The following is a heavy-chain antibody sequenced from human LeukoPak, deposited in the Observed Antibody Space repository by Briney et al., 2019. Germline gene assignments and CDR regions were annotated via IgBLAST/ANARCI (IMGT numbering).Heavy chain of an antibody. D-gene: IGHD4-17*01. Sequence: GGSLRLSCAASGFTFSSYEMNWVRQAPGKGLEWVSYISSSGSTIYYADSVKGRFTISRDNAKNSLYLQMNSLRAEDTAVYYCGRDWGYGDIDYWGQGTLVTVAS. CDR3: GRDWGYGDIDY. CDR1: GFTFSSYE. J-gene: IGHJ4*02. CDR2: ISSSGSTI. V-gene: IGHV3-48*03.